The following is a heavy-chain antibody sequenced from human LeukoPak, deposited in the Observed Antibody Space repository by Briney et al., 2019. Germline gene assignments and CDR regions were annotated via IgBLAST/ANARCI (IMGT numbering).Heavy chain of an antibody. CDR3: ARVPGGLEWADFDY. V-gene: IGHV3-21*01. Sequence: GGSLRLSCAASGFTFSTHSMNWVRQAPGKGLEWVSCISSSSSDIYYADSVKGRFTISRDNAKNSLYMQMSSLRAEDTAVYYCARVPGGLEWADFDYWGQGTLVTVSA. CDR1: GFTFSTHS. D-gene: IGHD3-3*01. CDR2: ISSSSSDI. J-gene: IGHJ4*02.